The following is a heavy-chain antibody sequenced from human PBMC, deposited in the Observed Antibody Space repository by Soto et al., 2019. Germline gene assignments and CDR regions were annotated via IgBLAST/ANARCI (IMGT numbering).Heavy chain of an antibody. Sequence: SETLSLTCAVYGGSFSCYYWSWIRQPPGKGLEWIGEINHSGSTNYNPSLKSRVTISVDTSKNQFSLKLSSVTAADTAVYYCARSRFGEYFDYWGQGTLVTVSS. CDR3: ARSRFGEYFDY. J-gene: IGHJ4*02. V-gene: IGHV4-34*01. D-gene: IGHD3-10*01. CDR1: GGSFSCYY. CDR2: INHSGST.